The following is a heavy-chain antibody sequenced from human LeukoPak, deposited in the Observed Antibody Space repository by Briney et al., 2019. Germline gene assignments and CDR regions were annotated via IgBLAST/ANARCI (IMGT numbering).Heavy chain of an antibody. Sequence: SETLSLTCTVSGGSISSYYWSWIRQPPGKGLEWIGYIYYTGSTNYNPSLQSRVTISVDTSKNQFSLKLTSVTAADTAVYYCARDFCHDYWGQGTLVTVSS. V-gene: IGHV4-59*01. D-gene: IGHD3-3*01. CDR3: ARDFCHDY. CDR1: GGSISSYY. CDR2: IYYTGST. J-gene: IGHJ4*02.